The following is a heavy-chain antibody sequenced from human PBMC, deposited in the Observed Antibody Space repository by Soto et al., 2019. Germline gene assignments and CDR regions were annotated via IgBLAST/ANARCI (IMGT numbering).Heavy chain of an antibody. CDR1: GYAFTWLY. V-gene: IGHV1-3*01. J-gene: IGHJ4*02. Sequence: ADSVKVSCKASGYAFTWLYIHWVRQAPGQRLEWMGWINAGNGNTKYSQKFQGRVTFTRDTSANTAYMELSSLISEDTAVYYCARPKDYDDCLDLWVQGTLVTVSS. D-gene: IGHD3-22*01. CDR2: INAGNGNT. CDR3: ARPKDYDDCLDL.